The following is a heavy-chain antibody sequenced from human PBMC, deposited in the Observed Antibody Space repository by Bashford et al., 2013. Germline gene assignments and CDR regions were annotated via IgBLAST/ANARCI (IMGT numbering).Heavy chain of an antibody. V-gene: IGHV3-23*01. CDR2: VSNSGGST. Sequence: VDSGGSLRLSCAASGFSFSNFAMSWVRQAPGKGLEWVSSVSNSGGSTDYADAVKGRFTISRDNSKNTLYLQMNSLRVEDTAVYYCAKVGYCSKVTCGTWDYWGQGTLVTVSS. D-gene: IGHD2-2*01. J-gene: IGHJ4*02. CDR3: AKVGYCSKVTCGTWDY. CDR1: GFSFSNFA.